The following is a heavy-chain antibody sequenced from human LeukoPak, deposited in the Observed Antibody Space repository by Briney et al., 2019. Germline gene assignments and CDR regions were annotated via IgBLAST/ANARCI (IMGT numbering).Heavy chain of an antibody. V-gene: IGHV3-30-3*01. J-gene: IGHJ4*02. CDR3: ARENYVQTGFDY. CDR2: ISYDGSNK. D-gene: IGHD1-7*01. Sequence: GGSLRLSCAASGFTFSSYAMHWVRQAPGKGLEWVAVISYDGSNKYYADSVKGRFTISRDNSKNTLYLQMNSLRAEDTAVYYCARENYVQTGFDYWGQGTLVTVSS. CDR1: GFTFSSYA.